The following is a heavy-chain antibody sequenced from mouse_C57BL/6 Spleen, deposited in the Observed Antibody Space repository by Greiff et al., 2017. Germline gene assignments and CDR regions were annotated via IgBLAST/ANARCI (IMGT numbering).Heavy chain of an antibody. J-gene: IGHJ3*01. CDR2: IYPGSGST. D-gene: IGHD2-4*01. V-gene: IGHV1-55*01. CDR1: GYTFTSYW. Sequence: VQLQQPGAELVKPGASVKMSCKASGYTFTSYWITWVKQRPGQGLEWIGDIYPGSGSTNYNEKFKSKATLTVDTSSSTAYMQLSSLTSEDSAVYYCARKDYDYDRCAYWGQGTLVTVSA. CDR3: ARKDYDYDRCAY.